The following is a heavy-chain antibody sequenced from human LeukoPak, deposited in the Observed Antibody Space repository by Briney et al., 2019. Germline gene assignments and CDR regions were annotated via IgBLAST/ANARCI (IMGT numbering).Heavy chain of an antibody. J-gene: IGHJ3*02. D-gene: IGHD1-26*01. CDR2: IYSGGST. CDR3: ASSSGPDAFDI. V-gene: IGHV3-66*02. CDR1: GFTVSSNY. Sequence: PGGSLRLSCAASGFTVSSNYMSWVRQAPGKGLEWVSVIYSGGSTYYADSVTGRFTISRDNSKNTLYLQMNSLRAEDTAVYYCASSSGPDAFDIWGQGTMVTVSS.